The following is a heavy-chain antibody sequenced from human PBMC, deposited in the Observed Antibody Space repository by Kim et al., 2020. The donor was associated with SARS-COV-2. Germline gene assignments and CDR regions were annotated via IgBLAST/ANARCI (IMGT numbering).Heavy chain of an antibody. CDR3: ARGRDSGGFIAARFRGYYMDV. CDR1: GFTVSSNY. V-gene: IGHV3-53*04. D-gene: IGHD6-6*01. Sequence: GGSLRLSCAASGFTVSSNYMSWVRQAPGKGLEWVSVIYSGGSTYYADSVKGRFTISRHNSKNTLYLQMNSLRAEDTAVYYCARGRDSGGFIAARFRGYYMDVWGKGTTVTVSS. CDR2: IYSGGST. J-gene: IGHJ6*03.